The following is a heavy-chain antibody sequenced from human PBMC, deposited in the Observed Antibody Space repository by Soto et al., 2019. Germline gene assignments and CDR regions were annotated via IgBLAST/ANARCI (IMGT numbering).Heavy chain of an antibody. D-gene: IGHD3-22*01. J-gene: IGHJ2*01. CDR3: ARGPYYYDSSGPWGYLDL. Sequence: SETLSLTCTVSGGSISSSSYYWGWIRQPPGKGLEWIGNIYYSGSTYYNPSLKSRVTISVDTSKNQFSLKLSSVTAADTAVYYCARGPYYYDSSGPWGYLDLWGRGTLVTVSS. CDR1: GGSISSSSYY. V-gene: IGHV4-39*01. CDR2: IYYSGST.